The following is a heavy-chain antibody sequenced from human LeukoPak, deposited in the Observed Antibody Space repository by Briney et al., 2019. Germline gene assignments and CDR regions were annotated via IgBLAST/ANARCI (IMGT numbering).Heavy chain of an antibody. CDR2: INPNSGGT. CDR1: GYTFTGYY. J-gene: IGHJ4*02. V-gene: IGHV1-2*04. Sequence: ASVKVSCKASGYTFTGYYMHWVRQAPGQGLEWMGWINPNSGGTNYAQKFQGWVTMTRDTSISTAYMELSSLRSEDTAVYYCATEGIAAAGIDWGQGTLVTVSS. D-gene: IGHD6-13*01. CDR3: ATEGIAAAGID.